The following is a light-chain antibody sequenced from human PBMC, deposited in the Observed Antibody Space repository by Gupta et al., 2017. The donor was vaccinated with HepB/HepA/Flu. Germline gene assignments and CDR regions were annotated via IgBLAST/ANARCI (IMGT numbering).Light chain of an antibody. CDR3: HHDYTLRLT. CDR2: DTF. CDR1: QDIKNF. V-gene: IGKV1-33*01. Sequence: DMQMTQSPSSLSASVGDRVTITCQASQDIKNFLNWYQQKPGKAPNLLIYDTFKGEIRVPSRFSGSGSGLDLTFSIMRRQPEAIATYYCHHDYTLRLTLGGGTKVEIK. J-gene: IGKJ4*01.